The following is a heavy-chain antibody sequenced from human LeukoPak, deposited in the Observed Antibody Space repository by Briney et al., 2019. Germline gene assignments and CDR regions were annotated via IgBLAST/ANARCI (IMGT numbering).Heavy chain of an antibody. Sequence: SETLSLTCTVSGGSINSYYWSWIRQPPGKGLEWIGYIYYSGSINYNPSLKSRVTISVDTSKNQFSLKLSPVTAADTAVYYCARHQTGTTFSEFDYWGQGTLVTVSS. V-gene: IGHV4-59*08. CDR2: IYYSGSI. CDR3: ARHQTGTTFSEFDY. J-gene: IGHJ4*02. D-gene: IGHD1-1*01. CDR1: GGSINSYY.